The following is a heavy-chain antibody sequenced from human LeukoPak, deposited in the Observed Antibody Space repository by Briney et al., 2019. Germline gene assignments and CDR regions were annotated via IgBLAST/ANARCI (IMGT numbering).Heavy chain of an antibody. D-gene: IGHD3-22*01. CDR1: GFTFSSYW. CDR3: ARSSRAYSLVVVITPFDY. CDR2: INSDGSST. V-gene: IGHV3-74*01. J-gene: IGHJ4*02. Sequence: GGSLRLSCAASGFTFSSYWMHWVRQAPGKGLVWVSRINSDGSSTSYADSVKGRFTISRDNAKNSLYLQMNSLRAEDTALYYCARSSRAYSLVVVITPFDYWGQGTLVTVSS.